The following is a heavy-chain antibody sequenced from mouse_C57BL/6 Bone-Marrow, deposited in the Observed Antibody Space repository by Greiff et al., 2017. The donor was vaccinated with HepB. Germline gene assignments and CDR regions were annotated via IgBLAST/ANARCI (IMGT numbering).Heavy chain of an antibody. D-gene: IGHD1-1*01. J-gene: IGHJ2*01. CDR1: GFTFSDYG. Sequence: EVQGVESGGGLVKPGGSLKLSCAASGFTFSDYGMHWVRQAPEKGLEWVAYISSGSSTIYYADTVKGRFTISRDNAKNTLFLQMTSLRSEDTAMYYCARRVYYGSSHFDYWGQGTTLTVSS. CDR2: ISSGSSTI. V-gene: IGHV5-17*01. CDR3: ARRVYYGSSHFDY.